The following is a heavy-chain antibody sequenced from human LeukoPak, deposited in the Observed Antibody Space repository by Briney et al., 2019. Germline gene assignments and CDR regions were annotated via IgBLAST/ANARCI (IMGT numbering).Heavy chain of an antibody. J-gene: IGHJ6*03. Sequence: ASVKVSCKASGYTFTSYGISWVRQAPGQGLEWMGWISAYNGNTNYAQKLQGRVTMTTDTSTSTAYMELRRLRSDDTAVYYCARLLPYCSGGSCYYMDVWGKGTTVTISS. CDR1: GYTFTSYG. D-gene: IGHD2-15*01. CDR3: ARLLPYCSGGSCYYMDV. V-gene: IGHV1-18*01. CDR2: ISAYNGNT.